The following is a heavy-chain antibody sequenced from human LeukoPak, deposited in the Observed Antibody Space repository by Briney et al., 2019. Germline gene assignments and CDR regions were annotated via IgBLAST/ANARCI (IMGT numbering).Heavy chain of an antibody. Sequence: SETLSLTCTVSGGSISSYYWSWIRQPPGKGLEWIGYNFYTGSTKYNPSLKSRVTISLDTSRNHFSLKLRSVTAADTAVYYCARTYNPGTNNYYFNYWGQGTLVTVSS. D-gene: IGHD1-1*01. J-gene: IGHJ4*02. CDR2: NFYTGST. CDR1: GGSISSYY. CDR3: ARTYNPGTNNYYFNY. V-gene: IGHV4-59*01.